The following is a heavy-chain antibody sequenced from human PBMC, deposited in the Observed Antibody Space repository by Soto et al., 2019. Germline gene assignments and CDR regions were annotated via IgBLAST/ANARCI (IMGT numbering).Heavy chain of an antibody. CDR3: AHRGGAAVGLYYFDY. D-gene: IGHD6-13*01. J-gene: IGHJ4*02. Sequence: SGSTLVNPTHTLTLTCTFSGFSLSTTGVGVSWIRQPPGKALEWLALIYWHDDKRYSPSLKSRLTITKDTSKNQVVLTMTNMDPVDTDTYYCAHRGGAAVGLYYFDYWGQGALVTVSS. CDR1: GFSLSTTGVG. V-gene: IGHV2-5*01. CDR2: IYWHDDK.